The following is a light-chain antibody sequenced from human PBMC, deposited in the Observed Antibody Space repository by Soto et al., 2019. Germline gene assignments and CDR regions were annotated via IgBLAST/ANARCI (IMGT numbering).Light chain of an antibody. CDR2: AAS. CDR1: QNLGSGY. CDR3: QQYGSSHELT. J-gene: IGKJ4*01. Sequence: EIVRTQSPATLSVSPGERATLSCRASQNLGSGYLAWYQQKPGQATRIIIYAASSRANGIPDRFSGSGSGTDFTLTISRLEPEDFALYYCQQYGSSHELTFGGGTKVDIK. V-gene: IGKV3-20*01.